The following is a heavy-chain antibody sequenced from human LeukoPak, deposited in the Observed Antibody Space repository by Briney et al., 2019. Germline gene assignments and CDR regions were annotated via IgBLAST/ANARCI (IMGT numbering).Heavy chain of an antibody. D-gene: IGHD3-10*01. V-gene: IGHV1-69*05. J-gene: IGHJ4*02. CDR1: GGTFSSYA. Sequence: ASVKVSCKASGGTFSSYAISWVRQAPGQGLEWMGRIIPIFGTANYAQKFQGRVTITTDESTSTAYMELSSLRSEDTAVYYCARTSGGFKPWKSLDYWGQGTLVTVSS. CDR3: ARTSGGFKPWKSLDY. CDR2: IIPIFGTA.